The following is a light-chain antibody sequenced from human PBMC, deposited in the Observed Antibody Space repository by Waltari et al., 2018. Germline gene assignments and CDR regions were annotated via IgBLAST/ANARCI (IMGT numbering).Light chain of an antibody. CDR3: QNYVRLPAT. CDR1: QSVGRS. V-gene: IGKV3-20*01. J-gene: IGKJ1*01. Sequence: EIVLTQSPGTLSLSPGERATLSCRASQSVGRSLVWYQQKPGQAPRLLIYDASTRATGIPDRFSGSGYGTDFSLTISRLEPEDFAVYFCQNYVRLPATFGQGTKVEIK. CDR2: DAS.